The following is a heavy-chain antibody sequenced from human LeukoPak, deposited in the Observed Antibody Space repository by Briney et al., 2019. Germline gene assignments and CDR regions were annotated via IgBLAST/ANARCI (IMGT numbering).Heavy chain of an antibody. V-gene: IGHV4-59*08. J-gene: IGHJ1*01. CDR3: ATAGYSSGWYGYFQH. Sequence: SETLSLTRTVSGVSISSYYWSWIRQPPGKGLEWIGYIYYSGSTNYNPSLKSRVTISVDTSKNQFSLKLSSVTAADTAVYYCATAGYSSGWYGYFQHWGQGTLVTVSS. D-gene: IGHD6-19*01. CDR2: IYYSGST. CDR1: GVSISSYY.